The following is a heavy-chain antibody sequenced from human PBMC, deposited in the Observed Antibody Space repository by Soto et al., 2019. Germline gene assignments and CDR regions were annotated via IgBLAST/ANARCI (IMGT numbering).Heavy chain of an antibody. J-gene: IGHJ5*02. CDR3: AKGGGSLWS. CDR2: IYHSGST. V-gene: IGHV4-34*01. Sequence: QVQLQQWGAGLLKPSETLSLTCAVYGGSFSGYYWSWIRQPPGKGLEWIGEIYHSGSTNYNPSLKSRVTISLATCKNQFSLNLISVPAADTAVYYCAKGGGSLWSWGQGTLVTVSS. CDR1: GGSFSGYY. D-gene: IGHD3-10*01.